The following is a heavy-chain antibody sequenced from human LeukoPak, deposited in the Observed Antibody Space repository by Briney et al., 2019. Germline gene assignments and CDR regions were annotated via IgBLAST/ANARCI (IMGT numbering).Heavy chain of an antibody. J-gene: IGHJ4*02. CDR1: GYSFTTYW. CDR2: IYPGDSDT. CDR3: ARARYCSGGTCYPDY. Sequence: GESLQISCWGSGYSFTTYWIGWVRQMPGRGLEWMGIIYPGDSDTRCSPSFQGQVTISADKSISTAYLQWSSLKASDTAMYYCARARYCSGGTCYPDYWGQGTLVTVSS. D-gene: IGHD2-15*01. V-gene: IGHV5-51*01.